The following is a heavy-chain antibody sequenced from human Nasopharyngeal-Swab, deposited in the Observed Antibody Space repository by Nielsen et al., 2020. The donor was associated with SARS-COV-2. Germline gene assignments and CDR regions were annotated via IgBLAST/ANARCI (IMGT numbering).Heavy chain of an antibody. Sequence: SVKVFCNASGYTFTGYYMHWVRQAPGQGLEWMGIINPSGGSTSYAQKFQGRVTMTRDTSINTAYMDLSRLTSDDTAVYYCATDGSGSYPLYYFDYWGQGTLVTVSS. CDR3: ATDGSGSYPLYYFDY. J-gene: IGHJ4*02. CDR1: GYTFTGYY. CDR2: INPSGGST. D-gene: IGHD3-10*01. V-gene: IGHV1-46*01.